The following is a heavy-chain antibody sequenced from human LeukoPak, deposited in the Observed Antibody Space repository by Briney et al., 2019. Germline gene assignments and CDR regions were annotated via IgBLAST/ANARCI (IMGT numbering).Heavy chain of an antibody. J-gene: IGHJ4*02. CDR1: GFALYKYN. Sequence: ASVKVSCKASGFALYKYNIVWVRQAPGQGLEWVGWITAFNGNTNYGQKVQGRVTMTRDTSISTAYMELSRLRSDDTAMYYCARDLYSGSYAFDYWGQGTLVTVSS. CDR3: ARDLYSGSYAFDY. D-gene: IGHD1-26*01. CDR2: ITAFNGNT. V-gene: IGHV1-2*02.